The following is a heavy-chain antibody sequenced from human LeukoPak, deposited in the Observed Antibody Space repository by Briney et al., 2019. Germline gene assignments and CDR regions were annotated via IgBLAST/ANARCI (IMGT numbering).Heavy chain of an antibody. V-gene: IGHV4-30-4*08. D-gene: IGHD2-15*01. Sequence: PSETLSLTCTVSGGSISSNSYYWGWIRQPPGKGLEWIGYIYYSGSTYYNPSLKSRVTISVDTSKNQFSLKLSSVTAADTAVYYCARAGKVRYCSGGSCRKYYYYGMDVWGQGTTVTVSS. J-gene: IGHJ6*02. CDR2: IYYSGST. CDR1: GGSISSNSYY. CDR3: ARAGKVRYCSGGSCRKYYYYGMDV.